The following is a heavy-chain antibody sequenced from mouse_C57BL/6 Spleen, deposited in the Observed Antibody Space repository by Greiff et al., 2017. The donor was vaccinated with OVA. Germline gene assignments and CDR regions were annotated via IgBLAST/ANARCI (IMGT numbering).Heavy chain of an antibody. J-gene: IGHJ4*01. CDR2: IDPNSGST. CDR3: AREYGNSNYYAMDY. Sequence: VQLQQPGAELVKPGASVKLSCKASGYTFTSYWMHWVKQRPGRGLEWIGRIDPNSGSTKYNEKFKSKATLTVDKPSSTAYMQLSSLTSEDSAVYYCAREYGNSNYYAMDYWGQGTSVTVSS. V-gene: IGHV1-72*01. D-gene: IGHD2-10*02. CDR1: GYTFTSYW.